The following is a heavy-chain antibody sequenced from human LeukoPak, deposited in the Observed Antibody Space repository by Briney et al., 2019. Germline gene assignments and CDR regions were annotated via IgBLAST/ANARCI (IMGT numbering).Heavy chain of an antibody. Sequence: PSETLSLTCTVSGSISGYYWSWIRQPPGKGLEWIGYIYTSGSTNYNPSLKSRVTMSVDTSKNQFSLKLSSVTAADTAVYYCARTIAAAGNWFDPWGQGTLVTVSS. J-gene: IGHJ5*02. D-gene: IGHD6-13*01. V-gene: IGHV4-4*09. CDR1: GSISGYY. CDR3: ARTIAAAGNWFDP. CDR2: IYTSGST.